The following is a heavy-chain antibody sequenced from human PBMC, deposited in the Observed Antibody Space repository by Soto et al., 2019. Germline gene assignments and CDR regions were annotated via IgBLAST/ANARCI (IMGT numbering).Heavy chain of an antibody. V-gene: IGHV4-34*01. J-gene: IGHJ5*02. CDR1: GGSFSGYY. D-gene: IGHD3-10*01. CDR2: INHSGST. CDR3: ARNRDNNCFDP. Sequence: SETLSLTCAVYGGSFSGYYWSWIRQPPGKGLEWIGEINHSGSTNYNPSLKSRVTISVDTSKNQFSLTLSSVTAADTAVYYCARNRDNNCFDPWGRATLVTVSS.